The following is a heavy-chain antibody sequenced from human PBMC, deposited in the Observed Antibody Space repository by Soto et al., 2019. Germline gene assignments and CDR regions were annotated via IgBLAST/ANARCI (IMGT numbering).Heavy chain of an antibody. J-gene: IGHJ4*02. D-gene: IGHD6-13*01. V-gene: IGHV4-34*01. CDR3: ARDRAAVASTFDY. Sequence: PSETLSLTCAVYGGSFTGYYWNWIRQTPGKGLEWMGEINHSGSSNYNPSLKSRVTMSVDTSKNQFSLKLTSVTAADTAVYYCARDRAAVASTFDYWGPGTLVTVSS. CDR1: GGSFTGYY. CDR2: INHSGSS.